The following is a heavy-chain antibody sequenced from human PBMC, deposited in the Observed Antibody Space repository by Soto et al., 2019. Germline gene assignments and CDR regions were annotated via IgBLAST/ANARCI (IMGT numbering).Heavy chain of an antibody. CDR3: ARSYCSSTSCYTHFDY. D-gene: IGHD2-2*02. J-gene: IGHJ4*02. CDR1: GGSISSYY. Sequence: PSETLSLTCTVSGGSISSYYWSWIRQPPGKGLEWIGYIYYSGSTYYNPSLKSRVTISVDTSKNQFSLKLSSVTAADTAVYYCARSYCSSTSCYTHFDYWGQGTLVTVS. CDR2: IYYSGST. V-gene: IGHV4-59*12.